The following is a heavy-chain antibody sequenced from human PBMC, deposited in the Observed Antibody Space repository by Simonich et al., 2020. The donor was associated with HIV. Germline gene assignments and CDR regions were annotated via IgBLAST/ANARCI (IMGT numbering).Heavy chain of an antibody. D-gene: IGHD4-17*01. CDR3: ARRHPTTVTTPYFDY. Sequence: QVQLQQWGAGLLKPSETLSLTCAVYGGSFSGNDWSWIRPTPGKGLEWIGENKHSGHTPSNPSLKSRVTISVDTSKNQVSLKLSSVTAADTAVYYCARRHPTTVTTPYFDYWGQGTLVTVSS. J-gene: IGHJ4*02. CDR2: NKHSGHT. CDR1: GGSFSGND. V-gene: IGHV4-34*01.